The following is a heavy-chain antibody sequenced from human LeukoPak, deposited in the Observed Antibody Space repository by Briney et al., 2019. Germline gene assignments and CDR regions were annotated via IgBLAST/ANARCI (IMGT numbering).Heavy chain of an antibody. V-gene: IGHV3-53*01. D-gene: IGHD4-11*01. CDR2: IYSGGST. CDR1: GFTVSSNY. J-gene: IGHJ4*02. Sequence: GGSLRLSCAASGFTVSSNYMSWVRQAPGKGLEWVSVIYSGGSTYYADSVKGRFTISRDNSKNTLYLQMDSLRAEDTAVYYCARSYSNYVRYWGQGTLVTVSS. CDR3: ARSYSNYVRY.